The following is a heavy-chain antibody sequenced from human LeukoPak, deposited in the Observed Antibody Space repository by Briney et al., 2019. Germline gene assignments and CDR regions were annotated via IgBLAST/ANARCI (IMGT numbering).Heavy chain of an antibody. CDR2: ISGSGGST. D-gene: IGHD6-13*01. Sequence: AGGSLRLSCAASGFTFSSYAMSWVRQAPGKGLEWVSAISGSGGSTYYADSVKGRFTISRDNSKNTLYLQMNSLRVEDTAVYYCAKPMTPTYSSSLVSYYFDYWGQGTLVTVSS. J-gene: IGHJ4*02. V-gene: IGHV3-23*01. CDR1: GFTFSSYA. CDR3: AKPMTPTYSSSLVSYYFDY.